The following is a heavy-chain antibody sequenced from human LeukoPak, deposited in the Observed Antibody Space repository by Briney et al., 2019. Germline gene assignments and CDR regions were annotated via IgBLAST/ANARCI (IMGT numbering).Heavy chain of an antibody. V-gene: IGHV1-18*01. CDR3: AGERGYDSSGYYHDAFDV. J-gene: IGHJ3*01. D-gene: IGHD3-22*01. Sequence: ASVKVSCKASGYTFTNYGISWVRQAPGQGLEWMGWISTYNGGTNYAQKLQGRVTMTTDTSTSTASMELRSLRSDDTAVYYCAGERGYDSSGYYHDAFDVWGQGTMVTVSS. CDR2: ISTYNGGT. CDR1: GYTFTNYG.